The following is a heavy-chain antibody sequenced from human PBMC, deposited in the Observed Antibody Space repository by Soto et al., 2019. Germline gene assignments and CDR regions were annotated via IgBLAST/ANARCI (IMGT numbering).Heavy chain of an antibody. V-gene: IGHV1-18*04. J-gene: IGHJ6*02. CDR2: ISAYNVNT. D-gene: IGHD4-17*01. CDR1: GYNFPTYG. Sequence: QVQLVQSGAEVKKPGASVKVSCKASGYNFPTYGITWVRQAPGQGLEWMGWISAYNVNTNYAQKLQGRVTMTTDTSTSTAYMELRSLRSDDTAVYYCARVSGDYGLYYFYGMDVWGQGTTVTVSS. CDR3: ARVSGDYGLYYFYGMDV.